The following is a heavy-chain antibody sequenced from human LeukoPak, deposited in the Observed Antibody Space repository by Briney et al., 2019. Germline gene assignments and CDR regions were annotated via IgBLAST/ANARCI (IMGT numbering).Heavy chain of an antibody. Sequence: GGSLRLSCAASGFTFSSYAMSWVRQAPGKGLEWVSAISGSGGSTYYADSVKGRFTISRDNSKNALYLQMNSLRAEDTAVYYCAKLSGYYLAVFNWGQGTLVTVSS. D-gene: IGHD3-3*01. J-gene: IGHJ4*02. V-gene: IGHV3-23*01. CDR2: ISGSGGST. CDR3: AKLSGYYLAVFN. CDR1: GFTFSSYA.